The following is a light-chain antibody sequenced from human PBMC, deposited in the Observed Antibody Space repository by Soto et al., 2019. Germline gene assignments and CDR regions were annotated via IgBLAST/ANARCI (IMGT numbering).Light chain of an antibody. CDR2: VAT. Sequence: EIVLTQSPGTLSLSPGERATLSCRASQSVSSSYLAWYQQKPGQAPRLLIYVATSRATGIPDRFSGSGSGTDFNLTISRLEPEDVAVYYCQKYGSSPPDTFGKGTKLEIK. J-gene: IGKJ2*01. CDR1: QSVSSSY. V-gene: IGKV3-20*01. CDR3: QKYGSSPPDT.